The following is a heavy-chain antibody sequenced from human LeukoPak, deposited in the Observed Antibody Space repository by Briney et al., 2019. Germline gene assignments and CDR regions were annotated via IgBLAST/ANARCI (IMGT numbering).Heavy chain of an antibody. CDR3: ARRNCSGGSCLPFDF. D-gene: IGHD2-15*01. CDR1: GGSISSGGYS. CDR2: IYYSGST. J-gene: IGHJ4*02. Sequence: SETLSLTCAVSGGSISSGGYSWSWIRQPPGKGLEWIGYIYYSGSTYYNPSLKSRVTISVDTSKNQFSLKLRSVTAADTAVYYCARRNCSGGSCLPFDFWGQGTLVTVSS. V-gene: IGHV4-30-4*07.